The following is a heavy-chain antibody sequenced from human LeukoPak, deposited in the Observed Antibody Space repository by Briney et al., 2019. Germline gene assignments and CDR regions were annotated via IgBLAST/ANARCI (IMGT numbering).Heavy chain of an antibody. Sequence: KPSETLSLTCAVYGGSFSGYYWSWIRQPPGKGLEWIGEITHSGSTNYNPSLKSRVTISVDTSKNQFSLKLSSVTAADTAVYYCARRGYSYGSRLRFDPWGQGTLVTVSS. CDR3: ARRGYSYGSRLRFDP. J-gene: IGHJ5*02. CDR2: ITHSGST. D-gene: IGHD5-18*01. CDR1: GGSFSGYY. V-gene: IGHV4-34*01.